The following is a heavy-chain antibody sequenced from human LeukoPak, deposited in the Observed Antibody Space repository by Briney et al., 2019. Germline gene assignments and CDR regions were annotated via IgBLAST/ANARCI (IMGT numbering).Heavy chain of an antibody. V-gene: IGHV4-34*01. Sequence: SETLSLTCAVYGGSFSGYYWSWIRQPPGKGLEWIGEINHSGSTNYNPSLKSRVTISVDTSKNQFSLKLGSVTAADTAVYYCARLVGSSWYREVLRGRDYWGQGTLVTVSS. CDR3: ARLVGSSWYREVLRGRDY. J-gene: IGHJ4*02. CDR1: GGSFSGYY. CDR2: INHSGST. D-gene: IGHD6-13*01.